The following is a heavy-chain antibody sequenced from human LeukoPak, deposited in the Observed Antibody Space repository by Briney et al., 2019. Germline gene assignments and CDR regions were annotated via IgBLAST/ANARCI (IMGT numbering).Heavy chain of an antibody. D-gene: IGHD3-10*01. J-gene: IGHJ6*03. CDR3: AKGGAVSSKSITMVRGTRRYYYYMDV. V-gene: IGHV3-30*02. CDR2: IRYDGSNK. Sequence: PGGSLRLSCAASGFTFSSYGMYWVRQAPGKGLEWVAFIRYDGSNKYYADSVKGRFTSSRDNSKNTLYLQMNSLRAEDTAVYYCAKGGAVSSKSITMVRGTRRYYYYMDVWGKGTTVIISS. CDR1: GFTFSSYG.